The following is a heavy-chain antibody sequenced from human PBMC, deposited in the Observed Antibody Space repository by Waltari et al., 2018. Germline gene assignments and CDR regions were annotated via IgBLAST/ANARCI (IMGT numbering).Heavy chain of an antibody. CDR3: ARSTFILWGPHHYFDY. CDR1: GGSFSGYY. D-gene: IGHD2-21*01. V-gene: IGHV4-34*01. J-gene: IGHJ4*02. CDR2: INHSVIT. Sequence: QVQLQQWGAGLLKPSETLSLTCAVYGGSFSGYYWSWIRQPPGKGLAWIGEINHSVITTYNPSLKCRVTISVDTSKNQFSLKLSSVTAADTAVYYCARSTFILWGPHHYFDYWGQGTLVTVSS.